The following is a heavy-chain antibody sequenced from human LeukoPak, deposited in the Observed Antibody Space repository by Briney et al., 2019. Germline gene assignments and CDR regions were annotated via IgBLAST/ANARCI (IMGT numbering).Heavy chain of an antibody. V-gene: IGHV3-66*01. CDR2: IYSGGST. Sequence: GRPLRLSCAASGFTVSSNYMSSVRQAPGKGLEWVLVIYSGGSTYYADSVKGRFTISRDNSKNTLYLQMNSLRAEDTAVYYCAREGHSGYDVKYYYYMDVWGKGTTVTISS. CDR1: GFTVSSNY. CDR3: AREGHSGYDVKYYYYMDV. D-gene: IGHD5-12*01. J-gene: IGHJ6*03.